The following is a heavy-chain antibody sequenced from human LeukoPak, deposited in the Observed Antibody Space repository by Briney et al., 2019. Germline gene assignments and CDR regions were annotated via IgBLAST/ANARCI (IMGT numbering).Heavy chain of an antibody. D-gene: IGHD1-20*01. V-gene: IGHV3-23*01. CDR3: AKFNTPGPYNWNLGY. CDR2: ISGSGGST. Sequence: QAGGSLRLSCAASGFTFSSYAMSWVRQAPGKGLEWVSAISGSGGSTYYADSVKGRFTISRDNSKNTLYLQMNILRAEDTAVYYCAKFNTPGPYNWNLGYWGQGTLVTVSS. J-gene: IGHJ4*02. CDR1: GFTFSSYA.